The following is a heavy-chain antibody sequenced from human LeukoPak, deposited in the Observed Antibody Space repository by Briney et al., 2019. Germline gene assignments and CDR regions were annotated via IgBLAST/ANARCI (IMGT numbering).Heavy chain of an antibody. CDR2: IRYDGNTK. CDR1: GFIFSGYG. Sequence: GGSLRLSCAASGFIFSGYGMHWVRQAPGKGLEWVAFIRYDGNTKVYADSVKGRFTISRDKSKNTLYLQMNSLRAEDTAVYYCAKDYYGSGSYQYYFDYWGQGTLVTVSS. V-gene: IGHV3-30*02. CDR3: AKDYYGSGSYQYYFDY. J-gene: IGHJ4*02. D-gene: IGHD3-10*01.